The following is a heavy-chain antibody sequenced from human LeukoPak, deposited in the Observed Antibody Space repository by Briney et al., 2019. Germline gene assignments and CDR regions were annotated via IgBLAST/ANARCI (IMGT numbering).Heavy chain of an antibody. D-gene: IGHD3-3*01. Sequence: PGGSLRLSCAASGFTFSSYEMNWVRQAPGKGLEWVGRIKSKTDGGTTDYAAPVKGRFTISRDDSKNTLYLQMNSLKTEDTAVYYCTTDRTYYDFWSGPGNDYWGQGTLVTVSS. J-gene: IGHJ4*02. CDR2: IKSKTDGGTT. V-gene: IGHV3-15*01. CDR3: TTDRTYYDFWSGPGNDY. CDR1: GFTFSSYE.